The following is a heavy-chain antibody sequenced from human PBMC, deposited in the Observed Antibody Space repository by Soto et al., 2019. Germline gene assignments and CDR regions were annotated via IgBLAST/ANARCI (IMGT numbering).Heavy chain of an antibody. CDR1: GYSFTSCW. V-gene: IGHV5-51*01. CDR3: ARQSSSSWDGMDV. Sequence: PGESLKISCKGSGYSFTSCWIGWVRQMPGKGLEWMGIIYPGDSDTRYSPSFQGQVTISADKSISTAYLQWSSLKASDTAMYYCARQSSSSWDGMDVWGQGTTVTVSS. D-gene: IGHD6-13*01. CDR2: IYPGDSDT. J-gene: IGHJ6*02.